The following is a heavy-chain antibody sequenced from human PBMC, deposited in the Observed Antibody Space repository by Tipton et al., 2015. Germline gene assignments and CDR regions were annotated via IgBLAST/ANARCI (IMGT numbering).Heavy chain of an antibody. J-gene: IGHJ4*02. V-gene: IGHV4-59*01. CDR3: ARARGRHGGLFDS. CDR2: IQYSGST. CDR1: SDSINKYY. Sequence: TLSLTCTVSSDSINKYYWSWIRQPPGKELEWIGYIQYSGSTNYNPSLKSRDTISVDTSKTQFSLKMSSVTASDTAVYYCARARGRHGGLFDSWGQGILVTVSS. D-gene: IGHD4-23*01.